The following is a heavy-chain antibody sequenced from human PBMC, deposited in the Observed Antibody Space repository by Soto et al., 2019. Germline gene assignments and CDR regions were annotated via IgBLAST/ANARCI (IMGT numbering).Heavy chain of an antibody. CDR3: ARGVHRITIFGVVTYPNYYYYGMDV. V-gene: IGHV4-34*01. CDR1: GGSFSGYY. CDR2: INHSGST. Sequence: QVQLQQWGAGLLKPSETLSLTCAVYGGSFSGYYWSWIRQPPGKGLEWIGEINHSGSTNYNPSLKSRVTISVDPSKNQFSLKLSSVTAADTAVYYCARGVHRITIFGVVTYPNYYYYGMDVWGQGTTVTVSS. D-gene: IGHD3-3*01. J-gene: IGHJ6*02.